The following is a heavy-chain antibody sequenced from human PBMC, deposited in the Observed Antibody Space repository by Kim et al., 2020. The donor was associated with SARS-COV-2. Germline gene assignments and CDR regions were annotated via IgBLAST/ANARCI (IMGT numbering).Heavy chain of an antibody. J-gene: IGHJ4*02. Sequence: SVKVSCKASGSSFSTYAISWVRQAPGQGLEWMGVISPTFGTTNNALEFLGRVTLTADEATSTAYMALSSLRSEDTAIYYCARAPLRALRPTHVDYWGQGTLVTVSS. CDR2: ISPTFGTT. D-gene: IGHD2-8*01. V-gene: IGHV1-69*13. CDR3: ARAPLRALRPTHVDY. CDR1: GSSFSTYA.